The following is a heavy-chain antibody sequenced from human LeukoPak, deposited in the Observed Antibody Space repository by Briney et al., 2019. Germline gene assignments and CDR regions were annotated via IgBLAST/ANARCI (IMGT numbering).Heavy chain of an antibody. CDR1: GFTFSSYW. V-gene: IGHV3-23*01. J-gene: IGHJ4*02. D-gene: IGHD1-26*01. Sequence: GGSLRLSCAASGFTFSSYWMSWVRQAPGKGLEWVSAISGSGGSTYYADSVKGRFTISRDNSKNTLYLQMNSLRAEDTAVYYCAKAHSGSYYPFFDYWGQGTLVTVSS. CDR3: AKAHSGSYYPFFDY. CDR2: ISGSGGST.